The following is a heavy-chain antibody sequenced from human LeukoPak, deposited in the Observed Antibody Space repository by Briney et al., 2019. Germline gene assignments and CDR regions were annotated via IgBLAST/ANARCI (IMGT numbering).Heavy chain of an antibody. CDR3: AKPNIVVVVAAFDY. J-gene: IGHJ4*02. V-gene: IGHV1-46*01. CDR1: TYIFTSYY. D-gene: IGHD2-15*01. Sequence: GASVKVSCKASTYIFTSYYIHWVRQAPGQGLEWMGLINPTDDRTSYAQKFQGRVSVTRDTSTSTVYMELSSLRSEDTAVYYCAKPNIVVVVAAFDYWGQGTLVTVSS. CDR2: INPTDDRT.